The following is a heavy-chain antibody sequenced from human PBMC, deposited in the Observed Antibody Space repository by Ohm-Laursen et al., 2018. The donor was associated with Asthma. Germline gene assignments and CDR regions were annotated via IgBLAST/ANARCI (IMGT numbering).Heavy chain of an antibody. D-gene: IGHD4-11*01. V-gene: IGHV3-21*01. Sequence: SLRLSCTASAFSVSDFDMTWVRQAPGKGLQWVSSISNTGNYIYYSDSVKGRVTISRDSAKNSLYLQMSSLRAEDTAVYYCARALATVSSIYSYWGQGTLVTVSS. CDR1: AFSVSDFD. CDR3: ARALATVSSIYSY. J-gene: IGHJ4*02. CDR2: ISNTGNYI.